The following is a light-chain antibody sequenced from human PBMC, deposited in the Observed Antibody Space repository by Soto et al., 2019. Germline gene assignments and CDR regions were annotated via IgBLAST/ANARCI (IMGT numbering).Light chain of an antibody. V-gene: IGKV1-5*01. CDR3: QQYNSFWT. CDR2: DAS. J-gene: IGKJ1*01. CDR1: KSIISC. Sequence: DIQMTQSPSTLSASVGDRVTITCRASKSIISCLAGYQQKPGKAPKLLIYDASYLERGVPSRFRGSGSGTEFILTISSLQPDDLATYYCQQYNSFWTVGRGTKVEI.